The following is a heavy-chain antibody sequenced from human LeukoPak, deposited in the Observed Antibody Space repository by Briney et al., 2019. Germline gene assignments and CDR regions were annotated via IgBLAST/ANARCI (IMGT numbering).Heavy chain of an antibody. CDR3: ARLGGSGSYPLFDY. V-gene: IGHV4-30-2*01. J-gene: IGHJ4*02. CDR2: IYHSGST. Sequence: SQTLSLTCTVSGGSISSGGYYWSWIRQPPGKGLEWIGYIYHSGSTYYNPSLKSRVTISVDRSKNQFSLKLSSVTAADTAVYYCARLGGSGSYPLFDYWGQGTLVTVSS. CDR1: GGSISSGGYY. D-gene: IGHD3-10*01.